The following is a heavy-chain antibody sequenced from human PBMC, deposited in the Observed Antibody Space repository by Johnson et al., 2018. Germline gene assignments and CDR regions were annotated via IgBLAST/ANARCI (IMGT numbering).Heavy chain of an antibody. J-gene: IGHJ3*02. CDR3: ARDVGRWNDAFDI. V-gene: IGHV3-30*03. CDR1: GFTFSSYG. Sequence: QVQLVQSGGGVVQPGRSXRLSCAASGFTFSSYGMHWVRQAPGKGLEWVAGISYDGSHKYYADSVKGRFTISRDNSKNPLYLQMNSLRAEATAVYYCARDVGRWNDAFDIWGQGTMVTVS. CDR2: ISYDGSHK. D-gene: IGHD4-23*01.